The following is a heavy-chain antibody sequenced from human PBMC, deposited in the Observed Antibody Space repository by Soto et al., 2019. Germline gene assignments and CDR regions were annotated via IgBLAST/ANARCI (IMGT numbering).Heavy chain of an antibody. CDR3: TRALDGMITTAY. CDR2: INSDGTYT. D-gene: IGHD3-16*01. Sequence: EVQLVESGGGLVQPGGSLRLSCAASGFTFSGYWMHWVRQAPGKGLTWVSRINSDGTYTSSADSVRGRFTISRDDARNTLYLQMNSLRIEDTAVYYCTRALDGMITTAYWGQGTLVTVSS. CDR1: GFTFSGYW. J-gene: IGHJ4*02. V-gene: IGHV3-74*01.